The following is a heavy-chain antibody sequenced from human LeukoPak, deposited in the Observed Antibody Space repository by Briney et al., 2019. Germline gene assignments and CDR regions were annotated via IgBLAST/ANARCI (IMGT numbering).Heavy chain of an antibody. V-gene: IGHV3-11*01. J-gene: IGHJ4*02. CDR1: GFTFSDYY. CDR2: ISSSGFTI. D-gene: IGHD1-7*01. Sequence: PGGSLRLSCAASGFTFSDYYMSWIRQAPGKGLEWVSYISSSGFTIYYADSVKDRFTISRDNAKNSLYLQMNSLRAEDTAVYYCARDDYNWNYYFDYWGQGTLVTVSS. CDR3: ARDDYNWNYYFDY.